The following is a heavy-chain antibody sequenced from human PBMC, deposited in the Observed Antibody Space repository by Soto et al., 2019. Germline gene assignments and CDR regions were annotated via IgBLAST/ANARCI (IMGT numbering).Heavy chain of an antibody. CDR1: GFTFSSYS. CDR2: ISSSSSYI. V-gene: IGHV3-21*01. J-gene: IGHJ6*02. CDR3: ARDAIGFDYYYYGMDV. Sequence: GGSLRLSCAASGFTFSSYSMNWVRQAPGKGLEWVSSISSSSSYIYYADSVKGRFTISRDNAKNSLYLQMNSLRAEDTAVYYCARDAIGFDYYYYGMDVWGQGTTVTVSS. D-gene: IGHD5-12*01.